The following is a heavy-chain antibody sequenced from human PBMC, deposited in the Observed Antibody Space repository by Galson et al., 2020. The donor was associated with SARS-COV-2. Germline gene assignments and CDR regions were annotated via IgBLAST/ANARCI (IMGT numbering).Heavy chain of an antibody. D-gene: IGHD3-22*01. J-gene: IGHJ6*02. CDR3: ARSLGYDSDGFYYYSGMDV. V-gene: IGHV4-34*01. CDR1: GGSFSDNY. CDR2: INHSGSA. Sequence: SENLSLTCTVYGGSFSDNYWTWIRQPPGKGLEWIGEINHSGSANYNPSLKSRVTLSVDMSKNHFSLKLSSVTAADTAVYYCARSLGYDSDGFYYYSGMDVWGQGTTVIVSS.